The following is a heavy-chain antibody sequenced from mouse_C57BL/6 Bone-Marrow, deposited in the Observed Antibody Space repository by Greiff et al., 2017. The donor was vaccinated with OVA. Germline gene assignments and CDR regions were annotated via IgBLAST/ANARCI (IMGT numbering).Heavy chain of an antibody. Sequence: EVKLMESGGDLVKPGGSLKLSCAASGFTFSSYGMSWVRQTPDKRLEWVATISSGGSYTYYPDSVKGRFTISRDNAKNTLYLQMSSLKSEDTAMYYCARRTTVVRNYFDYWGQGTTLTVSS. CDR2: ISSGGSYT. D-gene: IGHD1-1*01. CDR1: GFTFSSYG. J-gene: IGHJ2*01. CDR3: ARRTTVVRNYFDY. V-gene: IGHV5-6*02.